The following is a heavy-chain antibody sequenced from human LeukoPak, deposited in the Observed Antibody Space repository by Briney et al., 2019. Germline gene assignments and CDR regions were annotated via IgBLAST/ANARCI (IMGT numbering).Heavy chain of an antibody. CDR1: GFDFSSNW. Sequence: GGSLRLSCAASGFDFSSNWMHWVRHAPGQGLVWVSRIKGDGISTNYADSVKGRFTISRDIAKNALYLQMNSLRAEDTGVYYCAKDHYWSIDYWGRGTLVTVSS. CDR2: IKGDGIST. CDR3: AKDHYWSIDY. V-gene: IGHV3-74*01. J-gene: IGHJ4*02. D-gene: IGHD3-3*01.